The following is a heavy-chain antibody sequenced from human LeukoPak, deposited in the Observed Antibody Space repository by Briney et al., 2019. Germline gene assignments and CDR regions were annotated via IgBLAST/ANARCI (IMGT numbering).Heavy chain of an antibody. Sequence: ASVKVSCKASGYTFSSYGISWVRQAPGQGLEWMAWISAYNGKTNFARKFRGRVTMTTDTSTSTAYMELRSLRSDDTAIYYCARDRNPYYDGSGYGYCWGQGSLVTVSS. J-gene: IGHJ4*02. CDR2: ISAYNGKT. CDR3: ARDRNPYYDGSGYGYC. V-gene: IGHV1-18*01. D-gene: IGHD3-22*01. CDR1: GYTFSSYG.